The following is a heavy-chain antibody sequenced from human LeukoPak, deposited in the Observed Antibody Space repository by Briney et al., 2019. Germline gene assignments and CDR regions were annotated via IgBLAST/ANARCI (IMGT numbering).Heavy chain of an antibody. D-gene: IGHD5-12*01. CDR2: IRYDGSED. J-gene: IGHJ6*03. CDR1: GFTFSNYG. CDR3: AKSAWHYYYYMDV. Sequence: GGSLRLSCVASGFTFSNYGMHWVRQPPGKGLEWVAFIRYDGSEDYYADSVKGRFTISRDNSKNTLYLQMNSLRAEDTAVYYCAKSAWHYYYYMDVWGKGTTVTISS. V-gene: IGHV3-30*02.